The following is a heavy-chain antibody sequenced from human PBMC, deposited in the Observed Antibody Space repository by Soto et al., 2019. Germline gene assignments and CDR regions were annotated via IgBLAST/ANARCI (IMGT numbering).Heavy chain of an antibody. CDR3: ARQVGDWLLYEPPDV. CDR1: GGSISSSSYY. D-gene: IGHD3-9*01. Sequence: KPSETLSLTCTVSGGSISSSSYYWGWIRQPPGKGLEWIGSIYYSGSTYYNPSLKSRVTISVDTSTNQFSLKLSSVTAADTAVYYCARQVGDWLLYEPPDVWGQGTTVTVSS. V-gene: IGHV4-39*01. CDR2: IYYSGST. J-gene: IGHJ6*02.